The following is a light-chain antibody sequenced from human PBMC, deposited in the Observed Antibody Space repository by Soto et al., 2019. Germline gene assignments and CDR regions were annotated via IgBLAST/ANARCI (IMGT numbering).Light chain of an antibody. J-gene: IGKJ5*01. Sequence: DIQMTQSPSSLSASVGDRVTLTCRASQTVSNYLNWYQQKPGKAPKLLIYTASILQNGVPSRFSGSGSGTDFTLTISSLQPEDFATYYCQQTYTSITFGQGTRLEIK. CDR2: TAS. CDR1: QTVSNY. V-gene: IGKV1-39*01. CDR3: QQTYTSIT.